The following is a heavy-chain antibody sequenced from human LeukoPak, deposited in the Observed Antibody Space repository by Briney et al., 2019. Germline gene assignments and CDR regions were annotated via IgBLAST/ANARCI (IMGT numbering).Heavy chain of an antibody. J-gene: IGHJ5*02. CDR1: GFTFSSYW. V-gene: IGHV3-74*01. CDR3: ARESGYHGSGFDP. CDR2: IKSDGSST. Sequence: GGSLRLSCAASGFTFSSYWMHWVRQGPGKGLVWVSRIKSDGSSTSYADSVTGRFTISRDNAKNTLYLQMNSLRDEDTAVYYCARESGYHGSGFDPWGQGTLVTVSS. D-gene: IGHD3-10*01.